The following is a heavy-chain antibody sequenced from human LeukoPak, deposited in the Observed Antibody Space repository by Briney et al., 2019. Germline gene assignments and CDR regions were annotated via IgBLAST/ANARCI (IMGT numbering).Heavy chain of an antibody. V-gene: IGHV1-46*01. CDR1: GYTFTSYY. D-gene: IGHD3-22*01. J-gene: IGHJ4*02. CDR2: INPSGGST. Sequence: AASVKVSCKASGYTFTSYYMYWVRQAPGQGLEWMGIINPSGGSTRYAQKFQGRVTMTRDTSTSTVYMELSSLRSEDTAMYYCARDSQYYYDNSGHFDYWGQGTLVTVSS. CDR3: ARDSQYYYDNSGHFDY.